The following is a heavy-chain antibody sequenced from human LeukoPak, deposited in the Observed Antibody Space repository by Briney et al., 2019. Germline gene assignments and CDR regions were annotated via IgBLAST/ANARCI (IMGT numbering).Heavy chain of an antibody. CDR2: IYPGESHT. CDR1: GYSFTSYW. D-gene: IGHD1-26*01. Sequence: GESLKISCKGSGYSFTSYWIGWVRQMPGKGLEWMGVIYPGESHTRYSPSFQGQVTISADKSISTAFLQWSSLKASDTAMYYCARHLSGSYSGCYFDYWGQGTLVTVSS. V-gene: IGHV5-51*01. J-gene: IGHJ4*03. CDR3: ARHLSGSYSGCYFDY.